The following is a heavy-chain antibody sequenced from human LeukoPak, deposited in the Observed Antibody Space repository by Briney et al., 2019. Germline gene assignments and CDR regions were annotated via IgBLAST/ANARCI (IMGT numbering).Heavy chain of an antibody. D-gene: IGHD6-19*01. CDR1: GYTFTSYD. J-gene: IGHJ4*02. CDR3: ARAGEVYNSGSYLEY. V-gene: IGHV1-69*13. CDR2: IIPIFGPA. Sequence: GASVKVSCKASGYTFTSYDINWVRQATGQGLEWMGGIIPIFGPANYAQKFQGRVTIAADESTSTAYMELSSLRSEDTAVYYCARAGEVYNSGSYLEYWGQGTLVTVSS.